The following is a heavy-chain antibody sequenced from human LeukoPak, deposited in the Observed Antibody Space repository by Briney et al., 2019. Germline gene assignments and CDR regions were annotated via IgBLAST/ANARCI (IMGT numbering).Heavy chain of an antibody. CDR2: INPNSGGT. CDR1: GYTFTGYY. CDR3: ARARGATWGEYYYYGMDV. Sequence: ASVKVSCKASGYTFTGYYMHWVRQAPRQGLKWMGWINPNSGGTNYAQKFQGRVTMTRDTSISTAYMELSRLRSDDTAVYYCARARGATWGEYYYYGMDVWGQGTTVTVSS. V-gene: IGHV1-2*02. D-gene: IGHD5-12*01. J-gene: IGHJ6*02.